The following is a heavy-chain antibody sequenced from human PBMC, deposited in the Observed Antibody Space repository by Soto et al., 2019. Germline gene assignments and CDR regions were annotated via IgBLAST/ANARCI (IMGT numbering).Heavy chain of an antibody. V-gene: IGHV4-59*01. Sequence: EKGLEWIGYIYYSGSTNYNPSLNSRVTISVDTSKNQFSLKLSSVTAADTAVYYCAKGRIRDAVPVSAFLLKRSSDL. CDR3: AKGRIRDAVPVSAFLLKRSSDL. D-gene: IGHD2-15*01. CDR2: IYYSGST. J-gene: IGHJ2*01.